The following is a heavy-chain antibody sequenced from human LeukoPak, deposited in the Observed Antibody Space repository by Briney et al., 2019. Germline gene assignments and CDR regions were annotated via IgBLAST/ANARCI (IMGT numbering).Heavy chain of an antibody. CDR3: AKKRPYYYDSSGYYPEEYFQH. J-gene: IGHJ1*01. D-gene: IGHD3-22*01. CDR1: GFTFSSYA. CDR2: ISGSGGST. Sequence: GGSLRLSCAASGFTFSSYAMSWVRQAPGKGLEWVSAISGSGGSTYHADSVKGRFTISRDNSKNTLYLQMNSLRAEDTAVYYCAKKRPYYYDSSGYYPEEYFQHWGQGTLVTVSS. V-gene: IGHV3-23*01.